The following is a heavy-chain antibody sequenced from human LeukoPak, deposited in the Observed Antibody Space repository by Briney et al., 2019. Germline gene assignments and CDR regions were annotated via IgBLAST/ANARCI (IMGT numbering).Heavy chain of an antibody. CDR1: GGSISSYY. D-gene: IGHD6-19*01. J-gene: IGHJ6*02. Sequence: SETLSLTCTVSGGSISSYYGSWIRQPPGKGLEWIGYIYYSGSTNYNPSLKSRVTISVDTSKNQFSLKLSSVTAADTAVYYCARGGAVAGTDTDDYYYGMDVWGQGTTVTVSS. CDR2: IYYSGST. V-gene: IGHV4-59*01. CDR3: ARGGAVAGTDTDDYYYGMDV.